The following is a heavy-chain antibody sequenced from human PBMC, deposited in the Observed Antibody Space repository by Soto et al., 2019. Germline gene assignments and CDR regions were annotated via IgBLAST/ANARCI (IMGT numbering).Heavy chain of an antibody. J-gene: IGHJ4*02. D-gene: IGHD3-10*01. CDR2: IYYSGST. CDR1: GGSISSGGYY. CDR3: SRETLTMVRGVIIGTFDY. Sequence: SETLSLTCTVSGGSISSGGYYWSWIRQHPGKGLEWIGYIYYSGSTYYNPSLKSRVTISVDTSKNQFSLKLSSVTAADTAVYYCSRETLTMVRGVIIGTFDYWGQGTLVTVSS. V-gene: IGHV4-31*03.